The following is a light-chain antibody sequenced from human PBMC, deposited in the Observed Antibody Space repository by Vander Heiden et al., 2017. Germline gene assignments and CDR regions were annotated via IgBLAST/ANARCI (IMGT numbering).Light chain of an antibody. Sequence: QTVVTQEPSLTVSPRGTVTPTCASSTGPVSSDSFPNWFQQKPGQAPRPLIYSTNNKHAWTPARFSGSLLGGKAALTLSGVQPEDEADYYCLLYFPGAQVFGGGTKLTVL. V-gene: IGLV7-43*01. CDR1: TGPVSSDSF. CDR2: STN. J-gene: IGLJ3*02. CDR3: LLYFPGAQV.